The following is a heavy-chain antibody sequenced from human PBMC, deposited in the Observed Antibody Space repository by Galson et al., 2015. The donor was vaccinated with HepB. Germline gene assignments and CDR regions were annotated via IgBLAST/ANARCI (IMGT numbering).Heavy chain of an antibody. CDR2: VDPEDGET. J-gene: IGHJ4*02. D-gene: IGHD2-21*02. V-gene: IGHV1-69-2*01. CDR1: GYTFTDYY. Sequence: VKVSCKVSGYTFTDYYMHWVQQAPGKGLEWMGLVDPEDGETIYAEKFQGRVTITADTSTDTAYMELSSLRSEDTAVYYCATDLRYCGGDCYDYWGQGTLVTVSS. CDR3: ATDLRYCGGDCYDY.